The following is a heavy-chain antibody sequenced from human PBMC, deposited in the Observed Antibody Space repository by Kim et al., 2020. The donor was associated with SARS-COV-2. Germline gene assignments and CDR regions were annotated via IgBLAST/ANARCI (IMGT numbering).Heavy chain of an antibody. CDR1: GFTFSSYW. CDR2: IKQDGSEK. D-gene: IGHD2-2*01. Sequence: GGSLRLSCAASGFTFSSYWMSWVRQAPGKGLEWVANIKQDGSEKYYVDSVKGRFTISRDNAKNSLYLQMNSLRAEDTAVYYCARERYCSSTSCRYYFDYWGQGTLVTVSS. CDR3: ARERYCSSTSCRYYFDY. V-gene: IGHV3-7*03. J-gene: IGHJ4*02.